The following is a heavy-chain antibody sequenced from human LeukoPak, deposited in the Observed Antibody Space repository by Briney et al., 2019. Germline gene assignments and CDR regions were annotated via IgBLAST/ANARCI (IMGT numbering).Heavy chain of an antibody. J-gene: IGHJ4*02. V-gene: IGHV3-30*18. CDR3: VKEISEANYFDF. Sequence: GGSLRLSCASSGFTFNNFGLHWVRQAPGRGPEWVAGISSNAIYTGYADSVGGRFTISRDNLANSLSLQMTRLRAEDTAVYYCVKEISEANYFDFWGQGALVSVSS. CDR1: GFTFNNFG. CDR2: ISSNAIYT.